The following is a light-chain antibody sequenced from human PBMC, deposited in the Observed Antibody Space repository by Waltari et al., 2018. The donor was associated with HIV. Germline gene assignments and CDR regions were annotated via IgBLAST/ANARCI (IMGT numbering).Light chain of an antibody. CDR1: QSVGSY. Sequence: EIVLTQSPATLSLSPGETATLSCRASQSVGSYLAWYQQKPGRAPRLLIYDAINRATGIPARFSGSGSGTVFTLTISSLEPEDFAVYYCQQRSDSPPSTFGGGTKVEI. J-gene: IGKJ4*01. V-gene: IGKV3-11*01. CDR3: QQRSDSPPST. CDR2: DAI.